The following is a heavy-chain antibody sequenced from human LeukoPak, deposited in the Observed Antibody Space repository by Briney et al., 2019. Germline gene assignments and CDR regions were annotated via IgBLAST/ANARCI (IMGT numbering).Heavy chain of an antibody. CDR1: GFTVSSNY. J-gene: IGHJ3*02. V-gene: IGHV3-53*01. CDR2: IYSGGST. Sequence: GGSLRLSCAASGFTVSSNYMSWVRQAPGKGLEWVSVIYSGGSTYYADSVKGRFTTSRDNSKNTLYLQMNSLRAEDTAVYYCARDRRYGPHDAFDIWGQGAMVTVSS. CDR3: ARDRRYGPHDAFDI. D-gene: IGHD5-18*01.